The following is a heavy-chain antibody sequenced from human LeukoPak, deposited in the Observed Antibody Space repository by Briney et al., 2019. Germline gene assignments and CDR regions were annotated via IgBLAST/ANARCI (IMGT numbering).Heavy chain of an antibody. D-gene: IGHD5-12*01. J-gene: IGHJ4*02. CDR2: INESGRT. CDR3: ARWGQGTPTIIVRRCFDL. Sequence: SETMSLTSAVYGGSFRGYYWNWIRQSPGRGLEWIGEINESGRTHYNASLESRVTISVDTSKNLFSLNLSSVTAADTAVYYCARWGQGTPTIIVRRCFDLWGQGTLVTVSS. CDR1: GGSFRGYY. V-gene: IGHV4-34*01.